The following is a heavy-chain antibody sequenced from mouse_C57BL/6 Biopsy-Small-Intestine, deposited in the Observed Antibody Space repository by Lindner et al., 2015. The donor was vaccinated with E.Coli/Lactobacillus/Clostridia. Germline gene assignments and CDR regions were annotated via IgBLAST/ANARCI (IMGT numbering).Heavy chain of an antibody. V-gene: IGHV1S45*01. Sequence: SVKVSCKVSGSTLTEFAIHWVRQSPGKGLEWMGGFDSEHDETIYAQKFEGRATMTEDKSSNTAYMELSSLRPEDAAMYYCVTVEKLVPAAINHWYFNVWGRGTLLTVSS. CDR1: GSTLTEFA. CDR3: VTVEKLVPAAINHWYFNV. D-gene: IGHD5-1*01. J-gene: IGHJ1*01. CDR2: FDSEHDET.